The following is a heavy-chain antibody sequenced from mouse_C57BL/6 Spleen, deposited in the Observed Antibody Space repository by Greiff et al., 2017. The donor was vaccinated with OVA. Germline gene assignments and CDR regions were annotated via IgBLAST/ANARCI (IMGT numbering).Heavy chain of an antibody. V-gene: IGHV1-26*01. Sequence: EVQLQQSGPELVKPGASVKISCKASGYTFTDYYMNWVKQSHGKSLEWIGDINPNNGGTSYNQKFKGKATLTVDKSSSTAYMELRSLTSEDSAVYYCARPPLYGSSGGFAYWGQGTLVTVSA. CDR3: ARPPLYGSSGGFAY. J-gene: IGHJ3*01. D-gene: IGHD1-1*01. CDR2: INPNNGGT. CDR1: GYTFTDYY.